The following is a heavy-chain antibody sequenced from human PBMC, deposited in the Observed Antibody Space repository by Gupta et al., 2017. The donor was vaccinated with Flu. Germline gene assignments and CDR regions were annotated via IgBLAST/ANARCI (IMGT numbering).Heavy chain of an antibody. CDR3: ARDFCSSTSCYSFHFDS. J-gene: IGHJ4*02. CDR2: IWYDGSKE. V-gene: IGHV3-33*08. Sequence: QVQLVESGGGVVQPGRPLRLSCAASGFTFSGNAMPWVRQAPGKGLEWVAIIWYDGSKEYYADSVKGRCSISRDNSKNILYLQMNSLRAEDSAVYYCARDFCSSTSCYSFHFDSWGQGTLVTVSS. CDR1: GFTFSGNA. D-gene: IGHD2-2*01.